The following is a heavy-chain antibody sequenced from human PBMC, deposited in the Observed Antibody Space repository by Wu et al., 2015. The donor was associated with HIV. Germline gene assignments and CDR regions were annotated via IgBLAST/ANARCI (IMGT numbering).Heavy chain of an antibody. V-gene: IGHV1-69*05. CDR3: ARGLRDILTGYYSAFEY. CDR2: VIPVIGTP. D-gene: IGHD3-9*01. CDR1: GGGFNSYA. Sequence: QVHLVQSGAEVKKPGSSVKVSCKASGGGFNSYAISWVRQAPGQGLEWMGGVIPVIGTPNYLQKFQGRVTITTDESTATVYMEMSSLRSEDTAVYYCARGLRDILTGYYSAFEYWGQGTRGHRLL. J-gene: IGHJ4*02.